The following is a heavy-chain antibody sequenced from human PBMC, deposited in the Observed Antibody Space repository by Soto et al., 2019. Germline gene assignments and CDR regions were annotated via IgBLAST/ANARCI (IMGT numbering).Heavy chain of an antibody. V-gene: IGHV3-30*18. CDR2: ISYDGSNR. D-gene: IGHD3-16*01. CDR3: PKDRMLTSYFYGMDA. J-gene: IGHJ6*02. Sequence: QVQRVESGGGVVQPGRSLTLSCAASGDSGFSFSSYGLHWVRQAPGKGLEWVAVISYDGSNRHFSDSVKGRFTFSRDNAVLTVYLQMTSLRPEDKAVHYCPKDRMLTSYFYGMDAWGPGTTVTVS. CDR1: GDSGFSFSSYG.